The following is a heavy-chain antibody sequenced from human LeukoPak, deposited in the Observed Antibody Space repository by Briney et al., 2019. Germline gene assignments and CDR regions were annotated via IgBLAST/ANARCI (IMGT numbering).Heavy chain of an antibody. J-gene: IGHJ3*02. CDR3: AKDVGPRIMAI. D-gene: IGHD3-16*01. V-gene: IGHV3-9*03. CDR2: ISWSSGSI. CDR1: GFTFDDYA. Sequence: GRSLRLSCAASGFTFDDYAMHWVRQAPGKGLEWVSGISWSSGSIDYADSVKGRVTIFRDNAKNSLYLQMNSRRAEDMALYYCAKDVGPRIMAIWGQGTMVTVSS.